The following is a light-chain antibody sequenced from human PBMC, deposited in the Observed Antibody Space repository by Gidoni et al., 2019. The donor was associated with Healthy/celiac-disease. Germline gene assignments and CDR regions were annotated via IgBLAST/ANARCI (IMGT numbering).Light chain of an antibody. V-gene: IGKV3-20*01. CDR1: QSVSSSY. CDR3: QQYGSSPQVT. CDR2: GAS. Sequence: IVLTQSPCTLSLSPVERATLSCRSSQSVSSSYLSWYQQKPGQAPRLLIYGASSRATGIPDRFSGSGSGTDFTLTISRREPEDFAVYDCQQYGSSPQVTFGGXTKVEIK. J-gene: IGKJ4*02.